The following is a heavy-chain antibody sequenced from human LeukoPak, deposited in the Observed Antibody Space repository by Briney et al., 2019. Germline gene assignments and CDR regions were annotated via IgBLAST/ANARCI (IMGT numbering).Heavy chain of an antibody. CDR3: ARPRYGSGSLDS. V-gene: IGHV4-34*01. Sequence: PSETLSLTCAVYGGSFSGHYWTWICQPPGKGLEWIGEINHSGSTTYNPSLNSRVTISVDTSKNQFSLRLSSVTAADTAVYYCARPRYGSGSLDSWGQGTLVTVSS. CDR1: GGSFSGHY. CDR2: INHSGST. J-gene: IGHJ4*02. D-gene: IGHD3-10*01.